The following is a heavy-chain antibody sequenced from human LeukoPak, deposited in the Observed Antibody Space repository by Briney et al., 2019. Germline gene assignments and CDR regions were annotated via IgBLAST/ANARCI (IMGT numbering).Heavy chain of an antibody. J-gene: IGHJ4*02. CDR3: VTTTNRNSGSYSFDD. D-gene: IGHD1-26*01. V-gene: IGHV3-73*01. Sequence: GGSLRLSCTGSGFIFSVSAMHWVRQASGKGLEWVGRIRSQRYNYTTTFSESVKGRFSISRDDSRNTAYLQMNSLKIEDTAVYYCVTTTNRNSGSYSFDDWGQGILVTVSS. CDR1: GFIFSVSA. CDR2: IRSQRYNYTT.